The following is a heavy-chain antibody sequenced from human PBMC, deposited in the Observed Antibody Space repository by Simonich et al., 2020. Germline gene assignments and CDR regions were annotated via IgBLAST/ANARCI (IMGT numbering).Heavy chain of an antibody. CDR1: GYSISSGYY. D-gene: IGHD6-13*01. J-gene: IGHJ6*02. CDR2: IYHRGST. CDR3: ARVGYSNYYYYGMDV. V-gene: IGHV4-38-2*01. Sequence: QVQLQESGPGLVKPSETLSLTCAVSGYSISSGYYWGWIRQPPGKGLEWIGSIYHRGSTYYNPSLKSRVTISVDTFKNQFYLKLSSVTAADTAVYYCARVGYSNYYYYGMDVWGQGTTVTVSS.